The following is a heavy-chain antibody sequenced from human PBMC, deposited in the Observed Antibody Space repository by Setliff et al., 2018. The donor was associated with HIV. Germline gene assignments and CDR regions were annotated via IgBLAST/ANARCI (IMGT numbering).Heavy chain of an antibody. Sequence: PSETLSLTCAVYGGSFSGYYWSWIRQPPGKGLEWIGEINPSGSTNYNPSLKSRVTISVDTSKNQFSLKLSSVTAADTAVYYCAREMFGGIAARLKYFDLWGRGTLVTVSS. CDR3: AREMFGGIAARLKYFDL. CDR2: INPSGST. D-gene: IGHD6-6*01. V-gene: IGHV4-34*01. CDR1: GGSFSGYY. J-gene: IGHJ2*01.